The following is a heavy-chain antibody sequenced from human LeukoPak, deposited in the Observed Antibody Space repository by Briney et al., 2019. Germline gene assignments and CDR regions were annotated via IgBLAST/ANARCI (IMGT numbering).Heavy chain of an antibody. CDR3: ARDGYSGYGYMDV. CDR2: IYTSGST. J-gene: IGHJ6*03. V-gene: IGHV4-61*02. Sequence: PSETLSLTCTVSGGSISSGSYYWSWIRQPAGKGLEWIGRIYTSGSTNYNPSLKSRVTISVDTSKNQFSLKLSSVTAADTAVYYCARDGYSGYGYMDVWGKGTTVTVSS. CDR1: GGSISSGSYY. D-gene: IGHD5-12*01.